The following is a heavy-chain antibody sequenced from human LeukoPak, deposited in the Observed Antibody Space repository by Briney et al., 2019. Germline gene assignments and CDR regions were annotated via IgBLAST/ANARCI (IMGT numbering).Heavy chain of an antibody. Sequence: GGSLRLSCAASGFTFSSYGMHWVRQAPGKGLEWVAFIRYDGSNKYYADSVKGRFTISRDNSKNTLYLQMNSLRAEDTAVYYCARGHWTMVRGVIITSPRGYYYYGMDVWGQGTTVTVSS. J-gene: IGHJ6*02. CDR3: ARGHWTMVRGVIITSPRGYYYYGMDV. V-gene: IGHV3-30*02. CDR1: GFTFSSYG. D-gene: IGHD3-10*01. CDR2: IRYDGSNK.